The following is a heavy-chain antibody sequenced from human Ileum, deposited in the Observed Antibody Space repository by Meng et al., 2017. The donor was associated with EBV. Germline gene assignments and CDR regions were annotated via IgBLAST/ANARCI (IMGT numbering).Heavy chain of an antibody. CDR1: RFTFNNAW. J-gene: IGHJ5*02. V-gene: IGHV3-15*01. CDR3: TTGYSSASHDGS. Sequence: EVPVAGSGVCSVRLCGSCSLSCAAIRFTFNNAWLSRYRQAQGKGLECDSLNKSKVDSGTAVYAEAAKGRYTIKNHDSINPIYLPSTSLAIEDTAVYYCTTGYSSASHDGSWGQGTLVTVSS. CDR2: NKSKVDSGTA. D-gene: IGHD6-6*01.